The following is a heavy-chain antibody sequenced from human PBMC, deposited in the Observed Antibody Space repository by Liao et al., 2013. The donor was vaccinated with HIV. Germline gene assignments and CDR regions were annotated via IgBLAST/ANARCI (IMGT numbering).Heavy chain of an antibody. Sequence: QVQLQQWGAGLLKPSETLSLTCAVYGGSFSGYYWSWIRQPPGKGLEWIGEINHSGSTNYNPSLKSRVTISVDTSKNQFSLKLSSVTAADTAVYYCARDGSMLLDYWGQGTLVTVSS. CDR2: INHSGST. CDR3: ARDGSMLLDY. V-gene: IGHV4-34*01. J-gene: IGHJ4*02. D-gene: IGHD2-8*01. CDR1: GGSFSGYY.